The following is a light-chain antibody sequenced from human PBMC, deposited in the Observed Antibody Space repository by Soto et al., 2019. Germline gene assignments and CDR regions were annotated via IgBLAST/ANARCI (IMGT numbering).Light chain of an antibody. V-gene: IGLV2-8*01. Sequence: QSALTQPPSASGAPGQAVTISCPGTGRDVGGYDYVSWYQLHPGGAPKLIIYEVIRRPSGVPDRFSGSKSGNTASLTVSGLQADDEADYFCRPYARTTKLVFGGGTKVTVL. J-gene: IGLJ3*02. CDR2: EVI. CDR1: GRDVGGYDY. CDR3: RPYARTTKLV.